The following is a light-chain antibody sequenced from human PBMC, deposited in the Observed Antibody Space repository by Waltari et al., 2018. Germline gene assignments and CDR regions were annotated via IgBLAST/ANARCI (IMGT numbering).Light chain of an antibody. CDR2: SDS. CDR3: CSYAIIISWV. Sequence: WYTHSPAHTPKHIFFSDSKRSFVFYNRFSGSKSANTVSLIIYGLQEEDEADYFCCSYAIIISWVFGGGTKVTVL. J-gene: IGLJ3*02. V-gene: IGLV2-23*01.